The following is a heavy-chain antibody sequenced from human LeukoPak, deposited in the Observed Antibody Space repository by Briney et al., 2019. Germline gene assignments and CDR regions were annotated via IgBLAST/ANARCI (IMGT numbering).Heavy chain of an antibody. V-gene: IGHV3-21*01. J-gene: IGHJ5*02. CDR3: ARDPTVSSGSYYSSSNWFDP. Sequence: PGGSLRLSCAASGFTFSSYSMNWVRQAPGKGLEWVSSISSSSSYIYYADSVKGRFTISRDNAKNSLYLQMNSLRAEDTAVYYCARDPTVSSGSYYSSSNWFDPWGQGTLVTVSS. D-gene: IGHD1-26*01. CDR1: GFTFSSYS. CDR2: ISSSSSYI.